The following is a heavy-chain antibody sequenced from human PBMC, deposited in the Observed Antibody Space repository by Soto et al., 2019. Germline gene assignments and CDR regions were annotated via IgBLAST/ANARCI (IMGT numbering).Heavy chain of an antibody. CDR1: GYTFAGYY. Sequence: QVQLVQSGAEVKKPGASVKVSCKASGYTFAGYYMHWVRQAPGQGLEWMGWINTNSGDTQYAQKFQGRVTMTSDTSISTAYMELRSLRVDDTAVYYCARDPQELILYNWFDPWGQGTRVTVSS. CDR3: ARDPQELILYNWFDP. CDR2: INTNSGDT. D-gene: IGHD1-7*01. J-gene: IGHJ5*02. V-gene: IGHV1-2*02.